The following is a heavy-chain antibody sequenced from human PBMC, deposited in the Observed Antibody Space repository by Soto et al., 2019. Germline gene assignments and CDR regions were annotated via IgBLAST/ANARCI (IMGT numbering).Heavy chain of an antibody. Sequence: QVQLVESGGGVVQPGRSLRLSCAASGFTFSSYGMHWVRQAPGKGLEWVAVISYDGSNKYYADSVKGRFTISRDNSKNKLYMQMNSLRAEDTAVYYCAKGQGSGSYYTDGSLGAFDIWGQGTMVTVSS. J-gene: IGHJ3*02. CDR1: GFTFSSYG. D-gene: IGHD1-26*01. CDR3: AKGQGSGSYYTDGSLGAFDI. CDR2: ISYDGSNK. V-gene: IGHV3-30*18.